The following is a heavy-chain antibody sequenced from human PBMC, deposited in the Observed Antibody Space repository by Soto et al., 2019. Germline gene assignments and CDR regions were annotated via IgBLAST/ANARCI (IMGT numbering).Heavy chain of an antibody. CDR2: IYYSGST. D-gene: IGHD6-13*01. J-gene: IGHJ4*02. CDR3: ARLGGAAAGSFDY. V-gene: IGHV4-39*01. CDR1: GGSISSSSYY. Sequence: QLQLQESGPGLVKPSETLSLTCTVSGGSISSSSYYWGWIRQPPGKGLEWIGSIYYSGSTYYNPSLKSRVTISVDTSKNQFSLKLSSVTAADTAVYYCARLGGAAAGSFDYWGQGTLVTVSS.